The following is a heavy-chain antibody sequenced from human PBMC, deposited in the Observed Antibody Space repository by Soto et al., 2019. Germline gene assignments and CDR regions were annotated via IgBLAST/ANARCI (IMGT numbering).Heavy chain of an antibody. CDR1: GGSISSYY. Sequence: ETLSLTCTVSGGSISSYYWSWIRQPPGKGLEWIGYIYYSGSTNYNPSLKSRVTISVDTSKNQFSLKLSSVTAADTAVYYCARVSGYDFWSGYYEWRDWFDPWGQGTLVTVSS. D-gene: IGHD3-3*01. CDR3: ARVSGYDFWSGYYEWRDWFDP. V-gene: IGHV4-59*01. CDR2: IYYSGST. J-gene: IGHJ5*02.